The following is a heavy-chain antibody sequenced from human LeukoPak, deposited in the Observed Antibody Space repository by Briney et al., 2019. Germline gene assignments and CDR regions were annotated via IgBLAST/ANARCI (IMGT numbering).Heavy chain of an antibody. J-gene: IGHJ5*02. CDR3: ARCPATGGAYNWFDP. D-gene: IGHD3-10*01. V-gene: IGHV4-39*07. Sequence: PSETLSLTCTVSGGSISSSSYYWGWIRQPPGKGLEWIGSIYYSGSTYYNPSLKSRVTISVDTSKNQFSLKLSSVTAADTAVYYCARCPATGGAYNWFDPWGQGTLVTVSS. CDR2: IYYSGST. CDR1: GGSISSSSYY.